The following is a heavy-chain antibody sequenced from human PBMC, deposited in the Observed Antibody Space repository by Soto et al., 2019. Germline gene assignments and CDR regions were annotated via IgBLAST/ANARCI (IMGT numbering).Heavy chain of an antibody. CDR2: IYYSGST. Sequence: QLQLQESGPGLVKPSETLSLTCTVSGGSISSSSYYWGWIRQPPGKGLEWIGSIYYSGSTYYNPSLKSRVTISVDTSKNQFSLKLSSVTAADTAVYYCARLGAFFPTDRYRELWFDYWGQGTLVTVSS. CDR3: ARLGAFFPTDRYRELWFDY. D-gene: IGHD3-16*02. V-gene: IGHV4-39*01. CDR1: GGSISSSSYY. J-gene: IGHJ4*02.